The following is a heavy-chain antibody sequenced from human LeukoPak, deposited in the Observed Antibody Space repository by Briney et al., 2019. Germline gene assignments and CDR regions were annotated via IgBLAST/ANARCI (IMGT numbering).Heavy chain of an antibody. CDR2: ISYDGSKR. J-gene: IGHJ5*02. D-gene: IGHD6-13*01. CDR3: ARDSIAAAWVWFDP. CDR1: GFTFSNYG. Sequence: GGSLRLSCAASGFTFSNYGIHWVRQAPGKGLEWVAVISYDGSKRYYADSVKGRFTISRDNSKDTLYLQMNSLRADDTAVYYCARDSIAAAWVWFDPWGQGTLVTVSS. V-gene: IGHV3-30*03.